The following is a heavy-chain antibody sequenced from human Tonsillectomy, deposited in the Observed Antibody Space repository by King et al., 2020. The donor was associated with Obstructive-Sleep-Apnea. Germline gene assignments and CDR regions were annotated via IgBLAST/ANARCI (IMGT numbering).Heavy chain of an antibody. CDR1: GFTFSGYS. Sequence: VQLVESGGGLVKPGGSLRLSCAASGFTFSGYSINWVRQAPGKGLEWVSSISSVSSYIFYADSVKGRFTISRDNAKNSLYLQMNSLRAEDTAVYYCVRDYGNYGRTLDYWGQGTLVTVSS. V-gene: IGHV3-21*01. D-gene: IGHD4-11*01. CDR3: VRDYGNYGRTLDY. J-gene: IGHJ4*02. CDR2: ISSVSSYI.